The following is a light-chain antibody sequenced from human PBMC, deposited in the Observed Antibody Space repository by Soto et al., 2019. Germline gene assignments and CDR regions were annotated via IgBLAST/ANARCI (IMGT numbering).Light chain of an antibody. CDR2: DAS. V-gene: IGKV3-11*01. Sequence: EIVLTQSPATLSLSPGARAPLSCRASQSVSSYLAWYQQKPGQAPRLLIYDASNRATGIPARFSGSGSGTDFTLTISSLEPEDFAVYYCQQYNNWPPWTFGQGTKVDIK. J-gene: IGKJ1*01. CDR1: QSVSSY. CDR3: QQYNNWPPWT.